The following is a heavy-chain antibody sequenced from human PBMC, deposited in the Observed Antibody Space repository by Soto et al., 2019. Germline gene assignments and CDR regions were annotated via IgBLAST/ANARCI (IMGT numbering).Heavy chain of an antibody. Sequence: TLSLTCTVSGGSINSGDYYWSWIRQPPGKGLEWIGFIYYSGSTYYNPSLQSRVTISVDTSKNQFSLKLSSVTAADTAVYYCARRYGYSFDYWGQGTLVTVSS. CDR1: GGSINSGDYY. V-gene: IGHV4-30-4*01. CDR2: IYYSGST. D-gene: IGHD4-4*01. CDR3: ARRYGYSFDY. J-gene: IGHJ4*02.